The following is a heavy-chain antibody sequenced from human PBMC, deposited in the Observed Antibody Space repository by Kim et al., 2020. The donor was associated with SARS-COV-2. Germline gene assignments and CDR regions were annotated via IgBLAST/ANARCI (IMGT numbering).Heavy chain of an antibody. CDR2: IYSGGST. Sequence: GGSLRLSCAASGFTVSSNYMSWVRQAPGKGLEWVSDIYSGGSTYYADSVKGRFTISRDNSKNTLYLQMNSLRAEDTAVYYCARDGDFDAFDIWGQGTMVTFSS. CDR1: GFTVSSNY. D-gene: IGHD7-27*01. V-gene: IGHV3-53*01. J-gene: IGHJ3*02. CDR3: ARDGDFDAFDI.